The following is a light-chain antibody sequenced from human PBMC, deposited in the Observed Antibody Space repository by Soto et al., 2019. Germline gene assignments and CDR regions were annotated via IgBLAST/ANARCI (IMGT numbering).Light chain of an antibody. CDR2: EVS. Sequence: QSALTQPPSASGSPGQSVTISCTGTSSDVGGYNYVSWYQQHPGKAPKLMIYEVSKRPSGVPDRFSGSKSGNTASLTVSGLQAEDEADYYCSSYAGSNTPNWGFGGGTKLTVL. CDR3: SSYAGSNTPNWG. J-gene: IGLJ3*02. V-gene: IGLV2-8*01. CDR1: SSDVGGYNY.